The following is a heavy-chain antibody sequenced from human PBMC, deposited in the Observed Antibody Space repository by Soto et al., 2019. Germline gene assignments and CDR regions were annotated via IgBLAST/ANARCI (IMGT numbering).Heavy chain of an antibody. Sequence: EVQLVETGGGLIQPGGSLRLSCAASGFTVSSNYMSWVRQAPGKGLEWVSVIYSGGSTYYADSVKGRFTISRDNSKNTLYLQMNSVRAEDTAVYYCARDSGSYEPEYYFDYWGQGTLVTVSS. CDR1: GFTVSSNY. CDR3: ARDSGSYEPEYYFDY. J-gene: IGHJ4*02. V-gene: IGHV3-53*02. CDR2: IYSGGST. D-gene: IGHD1-26*01.